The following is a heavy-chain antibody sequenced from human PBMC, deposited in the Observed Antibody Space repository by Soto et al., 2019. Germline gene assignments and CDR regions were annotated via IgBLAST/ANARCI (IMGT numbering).Heavy chain of an antibody. CDR1: GGSISSNNYY. J-gene: IGHJ4*02. V-gene: IGHV4-39*01. CDR3: ASHLRPNNWGGGYFDY. Sequence: QLQLQESGPGLVKPSETLSLTCFVSGGSISSNNYYWGWIRQPPGKGLEWIGSMSYSRSTYYNPSVKSRVTISVDTSKNQFALKLTSVTAADTAVYYCASHLRPNNWGGGYFDYLGQGPLVTVSS. CDR2: MSYSRST. D-gene: IGHD1-1*01.